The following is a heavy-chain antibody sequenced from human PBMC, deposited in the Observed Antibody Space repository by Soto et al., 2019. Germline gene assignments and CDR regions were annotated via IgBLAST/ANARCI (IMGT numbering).Heavy chain of an antibody. CDR3: ARSEEDSDYYYYGMDV. CDR1: GDTVSSNSVA. CDR2: TYYRSRWYS. Sequence: PSQTLSLTCVGSGDTVSSNSVAWNWVRLSPSRGLEWLGRTYYRSRWYSDYAVSVRSRIDINADTSKNQVSLQLNSVTPEDTAVYYCARSEEDSDYYYYGMDVWGQGTTVTVSS. D-gene: IGHD2-15*01. J-gene: IGHJ6*02. V-gene: IGHV6-1*01.